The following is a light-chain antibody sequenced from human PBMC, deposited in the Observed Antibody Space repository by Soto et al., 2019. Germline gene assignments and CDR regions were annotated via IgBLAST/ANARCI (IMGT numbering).Light chain of an antibody. CDR3: QNYNNWPPWT. Sequence: EIVMTQSPATLSVSPGERATLSCRASQSVSSNLAWYQQKPGQAPRLLIYGVSTRATGIPARFSGSGSGTEFTLTISSLQSEDFAVYYCQNYNNWPPWTFGQGTKVDIK. V-gene: IGKV3-15*01. CDR2: GVS. J-gene: IGKJ1*01. CDR1: QSVSSN.